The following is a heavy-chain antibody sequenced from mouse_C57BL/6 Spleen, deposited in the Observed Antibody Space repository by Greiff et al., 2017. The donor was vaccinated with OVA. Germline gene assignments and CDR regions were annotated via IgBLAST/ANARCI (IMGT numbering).Heavy chain of an antibody. Sequence: EVQLVESGPGLVKPSQSLSLTCSVTGYSITSGYYWNWIRQFPGNKLEWMGYISYDGSNNYNPSLKNRISITRDTSKNQFFLKLNSVTTEDTATYYCAREEGNYLDYWGQGTTLTVSS. D-gene: IGHD2-14*01. CDR1: GYSITSGYY. CDR2: ISYDGSN. CDR3: AREEGNYLDY. V-gene: IGHV3-6*01. J-gene: IGHJ2*01.